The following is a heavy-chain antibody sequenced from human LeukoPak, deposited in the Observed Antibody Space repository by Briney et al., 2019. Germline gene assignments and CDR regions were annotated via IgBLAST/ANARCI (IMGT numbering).Heavy chain of an antibody. Sequence: GGSLRLSCAASGFTFSSYAMSWVRQAPGKGLEWVSAISGSGGSTYYADSVKGRFTISRDNSKNTLYLQMNSPRAEDTAVYYCAKGNYSSGWYKIGYYFDYWGQGTLVTVSS. CDR3: AKGNYSSGWYKIGYYFDY. J-gene: IGHJ4*02. V-gene: IGHV3-23*01. D-gene: IGHD6-19*01. CDR1: GFTFSSYA. CDR2: ISGSGGST.